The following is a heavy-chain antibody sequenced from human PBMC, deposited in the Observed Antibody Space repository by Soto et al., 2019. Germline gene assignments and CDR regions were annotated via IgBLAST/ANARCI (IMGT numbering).Heavy chain of an antibody. V-gene: IGHV3-30*03. CDR2: ISYDGSNK. D-gene: IGHD5-12*01. CDR1: GFTFSSYG. CDR3: AQGSGYDWRYFDY. J-gene: IGHJ4*02. Sequence: QVQLVESGGGVVQPGRSLRLSCAASGFTFSSYGMHWVRQAPGKGLEWVAVISYDGSNKYYADSVKGRFTISRDNSKNTLYLQMNSLRAEDTAVYYCAQGSGYDWRYFDYWGQGTLVTVSS.